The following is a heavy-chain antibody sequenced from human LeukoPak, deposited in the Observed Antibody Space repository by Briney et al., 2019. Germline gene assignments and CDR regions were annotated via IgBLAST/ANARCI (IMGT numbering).Heavy chain of an antibody. CDR2: INHSGST. D-gene: IGHD6-13*01. Sequence: SETLSLTCAVHGGSFSGYYWSWIRQPPGKGLEWIGEINHSGSTNYNPSLKSRVTISVDTSKNQFSLKLSSVTAADTAVYYCARRIAAAGSYFDYWGQGTLVTVSS. CDR3: ARRIAAAGSYFDY. V-gene: IGHV4-34*01. J-gene: IGHJ4*02. CDR1: GGSFSGYY.